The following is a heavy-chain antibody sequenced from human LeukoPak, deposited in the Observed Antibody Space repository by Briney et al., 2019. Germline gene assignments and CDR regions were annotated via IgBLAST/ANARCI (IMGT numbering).Heavy chain of an antibody. CDR2: VNWNGGST. J-gene: IGHJ4*02. CDR3: ARDRARGYTYGYSDY. D-gene: IGHD5-18*01. Sequence: RPGGSLRLSCAASGFTFDDYGMSWVRQAPGKGLEWVSGVNWNGGSTGYADSVRGRFTISRDNAKNSLYLQMNGLRAEDTALYYCARDRARGYTYGYSDYWGQGTLVIVSS. V-gene: IGHV3-20*04. CDR1: GFTFDDYG.